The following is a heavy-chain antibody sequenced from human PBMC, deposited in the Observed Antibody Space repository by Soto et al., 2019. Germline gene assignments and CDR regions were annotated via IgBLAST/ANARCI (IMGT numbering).Heavy chain of an antibody. CDR1: GFTFSSYA. CDR3: ANFGSSGWYYFDY. J-gene: IGHJ4*02. V-gene: IGHV3-23*01. Sequence: EVQLLESGGGLVQPGGSLRLSCAASGFTFSSYAMSWVRQAPGKGLEWVSAISGSGGSTYYADSVKGRFTISRDNSKNTLYLQMNSLRAEDTAVYYCANFGSSGWYYFDYWGQGTLVTVSS. CDR2: ISGSGGST. D-gene: IGHD6-19*01.